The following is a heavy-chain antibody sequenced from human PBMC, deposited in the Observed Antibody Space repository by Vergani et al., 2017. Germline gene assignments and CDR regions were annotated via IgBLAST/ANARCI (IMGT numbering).Heavy chain of an antibody. V-gene: IGHV3-23*01. D-gene: IGHD3-9*01. CDR2: ISGTGDRT. CDR1: GFTLSNYA. Sequence: EVQLLESGGGLVQPGGSLRLSCAGSGFTLSNYAMSWVRQGPGKGLEWVSGISGTGDRTNYVDSVKGRFIISRDNSKNTLYLQMNSLRGEDTAVYYCAXMTGDYYSHGMDVWGQGTTVTVSS. CDR3: AXMTGDYYSHGMDV. J-gene: IGHJ6*02.